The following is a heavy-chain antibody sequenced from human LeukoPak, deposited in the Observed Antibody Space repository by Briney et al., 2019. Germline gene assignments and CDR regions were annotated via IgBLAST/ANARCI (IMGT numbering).Heavy chain of an antibody. CDR3: ARRAYCSGGSCYSVWWFDP. Sequence: ASVKVSCKASGYTFTSYDINWVRQATRQGLEWMGWMNPNSGNTGYAQKFQGRVTMTRNTSISTAYMELSSLRSEDTAVYYCARRAYCSGGSCYSVWWFDPWGQGTLVTVSS. CDR2: MNPNSGNT. V-gene: IGHV1-8*01. D-gene: IGHD2-15*01. CDR1: GYTFTSYD. J-gene: IGHJ5*02.